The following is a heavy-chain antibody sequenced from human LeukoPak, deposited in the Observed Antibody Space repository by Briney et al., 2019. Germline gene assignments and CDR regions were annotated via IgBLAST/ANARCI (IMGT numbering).Heavy chain of an antibody. V-gene: IGHV3-30*02. Sequence: GGSLRLSCAASGFTFSSYWMSWVRQAPGKGPEWVAFIHYNGARSYHADSVKGRFTISRDNSRNMVYLQMNSLRPEDTAVYYCAKAIWVAATSSWFSLDYWGQGTLVTVSS. CDR1: GFTFSSYW. CDR3: AKAIWVAATSSWFSLDY. CDR2: IHYNGARS. D-gene: IGHD3-10*01. J-gene: IGHJ4*02.